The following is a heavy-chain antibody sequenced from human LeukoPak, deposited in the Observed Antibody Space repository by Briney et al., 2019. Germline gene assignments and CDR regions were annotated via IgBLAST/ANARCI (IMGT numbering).Heavy chain of an antibody. D-gene: IGHD6-13*01. J-gene: IGHJ4*02. Sequence: PGGSLRLSCVVSGFTFSSYWMSWVRQAPGKGLEWVANIKQDGGEIYYVDSVKGRFTISRDNSKNTLYLQMNSLRAEDTALYYCAKSDTPWGSWYYFDYWGQGTLVTVSS. CDR3: AKSDTPWGSWYYFDY. CDR1: GFTFSSYW. CDR2: IKQDGGEI. V-gene: IGHV3-7*03.